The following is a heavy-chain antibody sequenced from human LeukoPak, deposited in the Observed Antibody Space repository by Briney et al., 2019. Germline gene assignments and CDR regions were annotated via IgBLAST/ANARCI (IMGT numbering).Heavy chain of an antibody. D-gene: IGHD4-23*01. Sequence: ASVKVSCKTSGYTFTSYGISWVRQAPGQGLEWMGWISAYNGNTNYAQKFQGRVTITADESTSTAYMELSSLRSEDTAVYYCARAPTVVTPSGYYYYSMDVWGKGTTVTISS. CDR2: ISAYNGNT. CDR1: GYTFTSYG. J-gene: IGHJ6*03. CDR3: ARAPTVVTPSGYYYYSMDV. V-gene: IGHV1-18*01.